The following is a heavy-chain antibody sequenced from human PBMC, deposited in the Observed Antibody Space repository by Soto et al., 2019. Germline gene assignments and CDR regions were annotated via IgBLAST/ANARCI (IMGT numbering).Heavy chain of an antibody. Sequence: GGSLRLSCAASGFTVSSNYMSWVRQAPGKGLEWVSVIYSGGSTYYADSVKGRFTISRHNSKNTLYLQMNSLRAEDTAVYYCARARGTSWPFYFDYWGQGTLVTVSS. CDR2: IYSGGST. V-gene: IGHV3-53*04. D-gene: IGHD6-13*01. CDR1: GFTVSSNY. CDR3: ARARGTSWPFYFDY. J-gene: IGHJ4*02.